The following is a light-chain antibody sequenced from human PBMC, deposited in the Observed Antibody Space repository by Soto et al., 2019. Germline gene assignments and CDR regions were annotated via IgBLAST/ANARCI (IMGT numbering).Light chain of an antibody. CDR1: QSVGTY. CDR3: QQRYNWPNT. V-gene: IGKV3-11*01. CDR2: DAS. J-gene: IGKJ2*01. Sequence: EIVLTQSPATLSLSPGERATLSCRTSQSVGTYLAGYQHNPGQAPRLLIYDASNRATGIPARFSGSGSGTDFTLTISSPEPEDFAVYYCQQRYNWPNTFGQGTKLEIK.